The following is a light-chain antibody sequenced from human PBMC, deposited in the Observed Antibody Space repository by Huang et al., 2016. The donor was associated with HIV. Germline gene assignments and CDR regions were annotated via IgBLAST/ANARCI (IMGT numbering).Light chain of an antibody. CDR2: GAS. J-gene: IGKJ3*01. Sequence: DIVMTQSPDSLAVSLGERATINCKSSQSVLYRSNNKNDLAWYQQKPGQPPKLRIYGASTRESGVPDRFSGSGSGTDFTLTISSLQAEDVAVYYCQQYYSTPFTFGPGTKVDIK. V-gene: IGKV4-1*01. CDR3: QQYYSTPFT. CDR1: QSVLYRSNNKND.